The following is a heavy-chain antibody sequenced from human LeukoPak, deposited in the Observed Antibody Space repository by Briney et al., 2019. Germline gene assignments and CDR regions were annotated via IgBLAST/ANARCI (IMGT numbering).Heavy chain of an antibody. Sequence: ASVKVSCKASGYTFTGYYMHWVRQAPGQGLEWMGWINPNSGGTNYAQKFQGRVTMTRDTSISTAYMELSRLRSDDTAVYYCARSETYYYGSGSRWYFDYWGQGTLVTVSS. V-gene: IGHV1-2*02. CDR3: ARSETYYYGSGSRWYFDY. CDR2: INPNSGGT. CDR1: GYTFTGYY. D-gene: IGHD3-10*01. J-gene: IGHJ4*02.